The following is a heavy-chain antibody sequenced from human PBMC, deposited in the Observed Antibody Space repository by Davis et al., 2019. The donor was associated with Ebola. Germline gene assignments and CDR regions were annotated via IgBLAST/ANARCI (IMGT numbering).Heavy chain of an antibody. J-gene: IGHJ6*02. Sequence: SETLSLTCTVSGGSISSYYWSWIRQHPGKGLEWIGYIYYSGITNYNPSLKSRVTISVDTSKNQYSLHLYSLTAADTAVYHCARHHAGDIRKMDVWGQGTTVTVSS. V-gene: IGHV4-59*08. D-gene: IGHD2-21*02. CDR2: IYYSGIT. CDR1: GGSISSYY. CDR3: ARHHAGDIRKMDV.